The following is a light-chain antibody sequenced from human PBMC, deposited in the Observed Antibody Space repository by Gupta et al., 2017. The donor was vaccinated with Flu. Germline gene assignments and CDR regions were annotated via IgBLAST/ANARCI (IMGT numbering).Light chain of an antibody. CDR3: SSYTSSNSLE. V-gene: IGLV2-14*01. CDR2: EVI. J-gene: IGLJ3*02. CDR1: SSDVGGYNY. Sequence: QPALTQPASVSGSLGQSITISCTGTSSDVGGYNYVSWYQHHPGKAPKLMIYEVINRPSGVSNRFSGSKSGNTASLTISGLQAEDEADYYCSSYTSSNSLEFGGGTKLTVL.